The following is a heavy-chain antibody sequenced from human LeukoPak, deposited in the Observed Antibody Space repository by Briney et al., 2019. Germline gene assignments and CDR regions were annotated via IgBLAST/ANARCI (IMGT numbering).Heavy chain of an antibody. Sequence: PSETLSLTCTVSGGSISSYYWSWIRQPPGKGLEWIGYIYYSGSTNYNPSLKSRVAVSVDTSRNQFSLKLSSVTAADTAVYYCARQDFGDYGLGYFDSWGQVTLVTVSS. CDR1: GGSISSYY. D-gene: IGHD3-16*01. V-gene: IGHV4-59*08. CDR3: ARQDFGDYGLGYFDS. CDR2: IYYSGST. J-gene: IGHJ4*02.